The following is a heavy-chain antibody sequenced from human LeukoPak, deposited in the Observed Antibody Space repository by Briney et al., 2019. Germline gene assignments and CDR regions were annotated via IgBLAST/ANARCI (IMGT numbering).Heavy chain of an antibody. V-gene: IGHV4-59*01. Sequence: SETLSLTCTVSGGSISSYYWSWIRQPPGKGLEWIGYIYYSGSTNYNPSLKSRGTLSVDTSQNQFSLKLSSVTAADTAVYYCARGGYSYGFDNFDFWGQGTLVTVSS. J-gene: IGHJ4*02. CDR3: ARGGYSYGFDNFDF. CDR1: GGSISSYY. CDR2: IYYSGST. D-gene: IGHD5-18*01.